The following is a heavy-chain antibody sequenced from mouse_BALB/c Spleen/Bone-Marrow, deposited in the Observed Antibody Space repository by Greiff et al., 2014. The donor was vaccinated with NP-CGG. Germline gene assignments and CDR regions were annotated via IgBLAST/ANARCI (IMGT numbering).Heavy chain of an antibody. CDR1: GFTFSSYD. CDR3: ARNRYDWFAY. J-gene: IGHJ3*01. Sequence: EVKLMESGGVLVQPGGSLKLSCAASGFTFSSYDRSWVRQTPDKRLELVATINTNGSTTYYPDSVKGRFTISRDNAKSTLYLQMSSLKSADTAIYYCARNRYDWFAYWGQGTLVTVSA. V-gene: IGHV5-6-3*01. D-gene: IGHD2-14*01. CDR2: INTNGSTT.